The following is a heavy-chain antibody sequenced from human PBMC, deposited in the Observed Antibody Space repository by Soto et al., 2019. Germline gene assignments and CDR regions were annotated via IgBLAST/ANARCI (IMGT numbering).Heavy chain of an antibody. CDR2: IYYSGST. J-gene: IGHJ6*02. Sequence: SETLSLTCSVSGGSISSYYWSWIRQPPGKGLEWIGYIYYSGSTNYNPSLKSRVTISVDTSKNQFSLKLSSVTAADTAVYYCARDPYAAAAGYYYYGMDVWGQGTTVTVSS. D-gene: IGHD6-13*01. CDR1: GGSISSYY. V-gene: IGHV4-59*01. CDR3: ARDPYAAAAGYYYYGMDV.